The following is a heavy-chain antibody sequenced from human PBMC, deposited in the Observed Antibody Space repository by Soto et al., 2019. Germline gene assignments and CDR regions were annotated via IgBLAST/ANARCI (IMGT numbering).Heavy chain of an antibody. CDR1: GFPFSSYG. CDR3: AKESGITGPTIHYYYGMDV. V-gene: IGHV3-30*18. CDR2: ISYDGSNK. J-gene: IGHJ6*02. Sequence: PGGSLGLACAASGFPFSSYGMDGVRPAPGKGLEWVAVISYDGSNKYYADSGKGRFTISRDNSKNPLYLQMNSLRAEDTAVYYCAKESGITGPTIHYYYGMDVWGQGTTVPVSS. D-gene: IGHD1-7*01.